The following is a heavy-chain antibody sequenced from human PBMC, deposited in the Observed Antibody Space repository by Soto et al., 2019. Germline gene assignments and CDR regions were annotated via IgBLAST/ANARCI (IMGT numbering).Heavy chain of an antibody. CDR3: ARLGYCTNGVCSHKQGYYYGMDV. Sequence: ASVKVSCKASGYTFTGYYMHWVRQAHGQGLEWMGWINPNSGGTNYAQKFQGWVTMTRDTSISTAYMELSRLRSDDTAVYYCARLGYCTNGVCSHKQGYYYGMDVWGQGTTVTVSS. V-gene: IGHV1-2*04. J-gene: IGHJ6*02. CDR1: GYTFTGYY. D-gene: IGHD2-8*01. CDR2: INPNSGGT.